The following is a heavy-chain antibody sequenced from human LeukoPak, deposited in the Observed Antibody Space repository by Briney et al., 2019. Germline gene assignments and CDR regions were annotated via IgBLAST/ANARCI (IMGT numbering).Heavy chain of an antibody. V-gene: IGHV1-8*01. D-gene: IGHD6-13*01. J-gene: IGHJ6*03. CDR1: GYTFTSYD. CDR3: ARGPYSSSWGYYYYYMDV. Sequence: ASVTVSFTASGYTFTSYDINWVRQATGQGLEWMGWMNPNSGNTGYAQKFQGRVTMTRNTSISTAYMELSSLRSEDTAVYYCARGPYSSSWGYYYYYMDVWGKGTTVTVSS. CDR2: MNPNSGNT.